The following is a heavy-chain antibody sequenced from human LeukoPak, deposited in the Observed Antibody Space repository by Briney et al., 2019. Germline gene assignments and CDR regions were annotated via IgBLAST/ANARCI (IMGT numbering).Heavy chain of an antibody. V-gene: IGHV3-48*01. Sequence: GGSLRLSCAASGFTFRTYSMKWVRQAPGKGLEWVSYISDSSAMYYADSVRGRFTISRENDKNSLFLQMNSLRAEDTAVYYCASDGGYRGFDADCWGQGTLVTVSS. J-gene: IGHJ4*02. D-gene: IGHD5-12*01. CDR1: GFTFRTYS. CDR3: ASDGGYRGFDADC. CDR2: ISDSSAM.